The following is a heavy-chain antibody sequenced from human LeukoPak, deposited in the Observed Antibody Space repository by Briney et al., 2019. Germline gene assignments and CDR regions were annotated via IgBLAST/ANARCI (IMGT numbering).Heavy chain of an antibody. Sequence: ASVKVSCKASGYTFTGYYMHWVRQAPGQGLEWMGWINPYSGDTNYAQKFQGRVTMTRDTSVSTAYMELSGLRSDDTAVYYCARAPYDYSLRIDDYWGQGGLVTVSS. CDR3: ARAPYDYSLRIDDY. V-gene: IGHV1-2*02. J-gene: IGHJ4*02. CDR2: INPYSGDT. CDR1: GYTFTGYY. D-gene: IGHD3-16*01.